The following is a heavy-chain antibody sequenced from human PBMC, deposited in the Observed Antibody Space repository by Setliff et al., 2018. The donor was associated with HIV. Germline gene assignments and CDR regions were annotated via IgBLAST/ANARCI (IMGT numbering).Heavy chain of an antibody. CDR1: GGSISSSSYY. V-gene: IGHV4-39*07. J-gene: IGHJ3*02. CDR3: ARDTLGYCSGGSCYSPGAFDI. CDR2: IYYSGST. Sequence: SETLSLTCTVSGGSISSSSYYWGRIRQPPGKGLEWIGSIYYSGSTYYNPSLKSRVTISVDTSKNQFSLKLSSVTAADTAVYYCARDTLGYCSGGSCYSPGAFDIWGQGTMVTVSS. D-gene: IGHD2-15*01.